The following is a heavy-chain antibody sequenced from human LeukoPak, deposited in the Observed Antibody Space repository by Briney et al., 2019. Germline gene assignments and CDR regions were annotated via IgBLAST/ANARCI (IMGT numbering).Heavy chain of an antibody. D-gene: IGHD4-17*01. V-gene: IGHV3-21*01. J-gene: IGHJ5*02. CDR1: GFSFSTYS. CDR3: AKEPTVTPYDWFDP. CDR2: ISISSSYI. Sequence: GGSLRLSCAASGFSFSTYSMNWVRQAPGKGLEWVSSISISSSYIYYADSVKGRFTISRDNAKNSLSLQMNSLRAEDTAVYYCAKEPTVTPYDWFDPWGQGTLVTVSS.